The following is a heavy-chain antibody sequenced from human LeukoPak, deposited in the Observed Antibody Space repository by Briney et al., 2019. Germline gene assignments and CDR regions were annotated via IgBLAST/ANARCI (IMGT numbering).Heavy chain of an antibody. CDR1: GFTVSDNY. J-gene: IGHJ4*02. CDR2: IYSGDTT. D-gene: IGHD6-13*01. CDR3: ARALAAASHTSFDY. V-gene: IGHV3-66*01. Sequence: PGGSLRLSCAASGFTVSDNYMSWVRQAPGKGLEWVSIIYSGDTTYYADSVKGRFTISRDISKNTVYLQMNSLRAEDTAVYYCARALAAASHTSFDYWGQGTLVTVSS.